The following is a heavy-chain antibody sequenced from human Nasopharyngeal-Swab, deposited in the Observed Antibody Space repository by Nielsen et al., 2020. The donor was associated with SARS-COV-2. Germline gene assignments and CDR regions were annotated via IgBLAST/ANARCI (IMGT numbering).Heavy chain of an antibody. CDR3: ARDIGGMFDY. CDR1: GFTFSSYA. D-gene: IGHD3-16*01. V-gene: IGHV3-30-3*01. CDR2: ISYDGSNK. J-gene: IGHJ4*02. Sequence: GESLKISCAASGFTFSSYAMHWVRQAPGKGLEWVAVISYDGSNKYYADSVKGRFTISRDNSKNTLYLQMNSLRAEDTAVYYCARDIGGMFDYWGQGTLVTVSS.